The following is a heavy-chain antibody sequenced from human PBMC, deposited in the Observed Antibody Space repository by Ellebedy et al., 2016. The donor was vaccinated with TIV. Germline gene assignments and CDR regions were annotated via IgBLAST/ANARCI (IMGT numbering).Heavy chain of an antibody. CDR2: IHFSGGT. CDR3: AGAVLGTYGIDV. D-gene: IGHD1-7*01. CDR1: GGSINSYF. Sequence: SETLSLXXTVSGGSINSYFWSWIRQAPGKGLEWIGYIHFSGGTKYNPSLKSRVTISVDTSKNQFSLRLTSVTAADTAVYYCAGAVLGTYGIDVWGQGTTVTVSS. V-gene: IGHV4-59*01. J-gene: IGHJ6*02.